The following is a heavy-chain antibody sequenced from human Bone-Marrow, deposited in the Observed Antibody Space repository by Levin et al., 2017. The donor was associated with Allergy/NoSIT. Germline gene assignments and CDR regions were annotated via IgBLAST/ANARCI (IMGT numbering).Heavy chain of an antibody. CDR1: GFTFSSYS. V-gene: IGHV3-48*01. Sequence: PGGSLRLSCAASGFTFSSYSMNWVRQAPGKGLEWVSYISSSSSTIYYADSVKGRFTISRDNAKNSLYLQMNSLRAEDTAVYYCARGSLQDIVLVGLDYWGQGTLVTVSS. CDR2: ISSSSSTI. J-gene: IGHJ4*02. CDR3: ARGSLQDIVLVGLDY. D-gene: IGHD2-8*02.